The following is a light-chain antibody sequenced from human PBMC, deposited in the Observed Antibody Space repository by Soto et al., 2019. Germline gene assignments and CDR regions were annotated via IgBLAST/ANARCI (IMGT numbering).Light chain of an antibody. V-gene: IGKV3-11*01. J-gene: IGKJ2*01. CDR3: QQRSNWPYT. CDR1: QSVSYY. CDR2: HAS. Sequence: EIVLTQSPATLSLSPGDRATLSSRASQSVSYYLAWYQQKPGQAPRLLIYHASYRATGIPARFSGSGSGTDFTLTISTLEPEDFAVYYCQQRSNWPYTFGQGTKLEIK.